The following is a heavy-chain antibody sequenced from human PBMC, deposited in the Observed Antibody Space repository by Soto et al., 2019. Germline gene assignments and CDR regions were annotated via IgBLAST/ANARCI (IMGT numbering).Heavy chain of an antibody. V-gene: IGHV3-11*01. CDR2: ISSSGSTI. D-gene: IGHD1-1*01. Sequence: GGSLRLSCAASGFTFSDYYMSWIRQAPGKGLEWVSYISSSGSTIYYADSVKGRFTISRDNAKNSLYLQMNSLRAEDTAVYYCARDYYPGTTDFDYWGQATLVTVSS. J-gene: IGHJ4*02. CDR1: GFTFSDYY. CDR3: ARDYYPGTTDFDY.